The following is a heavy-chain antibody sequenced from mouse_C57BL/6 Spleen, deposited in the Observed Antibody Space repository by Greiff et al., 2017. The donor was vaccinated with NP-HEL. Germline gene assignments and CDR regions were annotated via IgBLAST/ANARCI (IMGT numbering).Heavy chain of an antibody. CDR3: AKTTVVATEAMDY. D-gene: IGHD1-1*01. CDR1: GFSLTSYG. J-gene: IGHJ4*01. CDR2: IWRGGST. Sequence: VKLQESGPGLVQPSQSLSITCTVSGFSLTSYGVHWVRQSPGKGLEWLGVIWRGGSTDYNAAFMSRLSITKDNSKSQVFFKMNSLQADDTAIYYCAKTTVVATEAMDYWGQGTSVTVSS. V-gene: IGHV2-5*01.